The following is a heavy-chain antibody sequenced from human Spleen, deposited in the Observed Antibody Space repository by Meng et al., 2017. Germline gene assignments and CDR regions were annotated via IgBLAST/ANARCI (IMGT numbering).Heavy chain of an antibody. D-gene: IGHD3-22*01. CDR2: IYHSGST. J-gene: IGHJ5*02. Sequence: GPLRFSCTVSGYSISSGYYWGWIRQPPGKGLEWIGCIYHSGSTYYNPSLKSRGTISVDTSKNQFSLKLSSVTAADTAVYYCARDPSVSSGYYDSNWFDPWGQGTLVTVSS. V-gene: IGHV4-38-2*02. CDR1: GYSISSGYY. CDR3: ARDPSVSSGYYDSNWFDP.